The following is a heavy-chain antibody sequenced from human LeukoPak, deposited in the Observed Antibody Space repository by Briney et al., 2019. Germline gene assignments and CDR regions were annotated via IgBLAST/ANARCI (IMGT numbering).Heavy chain of an antibody. CDR2: MNPNSGNT. Sequence: ASVKVSCKASGYTFTSYDINWVRQATGQGLEWMGWMNPNSGNTGYAQKFQGRVTMTRNTSISTAYMELSSLRSEDTAVYCARFSSGWSFGYYYYGMDVWGQGPRSPSP. J-gene: IGHJ6*02. CDR3: ARFSSGWSFGYYYYGMDV. D-gene: IGHD6-19*01. V-gene: IGHV1-8*01. CDR1: GYTFTSYD.